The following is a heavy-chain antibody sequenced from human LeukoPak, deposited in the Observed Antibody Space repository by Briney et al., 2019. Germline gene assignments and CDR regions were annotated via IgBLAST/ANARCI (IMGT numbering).Heavy chain of an antibody. CDR2: ISSGSGFM. CDR1: GFTFSSYS. CDR3: ARAGLYSDSGLEY. J-gene: IGHJ4*02. D-gene: IGHD5-12*01. Sequence: PGGSLRLSRAASGFTFSSYSMNWVRQAPGKGLEWVSVISSGSGFMDYVDSVKGRFTISRDNAKKSLYLQMHGLRADDTAVYYCARAGLYSDSGLEYWGQGTLVTVSS. V-gene: IGHV3-21*01.